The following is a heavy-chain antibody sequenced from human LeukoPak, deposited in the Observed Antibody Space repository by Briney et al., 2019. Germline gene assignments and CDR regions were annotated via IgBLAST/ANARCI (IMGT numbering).Heavy chain of an antibody. CDR1: GGSFSGYY. V-gene: IGHV4-34*01. CDR3: ARGLTLLAASDDAFDI. CDR2: INHSGST. D-gene: IGHD3-10*01. Sequence: SETLSLTCAVYGGSFSGYYWSWIRQPPGKGLEWIGEINHSGSTNYNPSLKSRVTISVDTSKNQFSLKLSSVTAADTAVYYCARGLTLLAASDDAFDIWGQGTMVTVSS. J-gene: IGHJ3*02.